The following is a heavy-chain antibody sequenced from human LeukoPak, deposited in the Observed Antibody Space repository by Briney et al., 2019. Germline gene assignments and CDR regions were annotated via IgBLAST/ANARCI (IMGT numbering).Heavy chain of an antibody. CDR2: IKQDGSEK. V-gene: IGHV3-7*01. CDR3: ARDYRGYRAPYYFDY. D-gene: IGHD2-15*01. CDR1: GITFSSYW. Sequence: PGGSLRLSCAASGITFSSYWMSWVRQAPGKGLEWVANIKQDGSEKYYVDSVKGRFTISRDNAKSSLYLQMNSLRAEDTAVYYCARDYRGYRAPYYFDYWGQGTLVTVSS. J-gene: IGHJ4*02.